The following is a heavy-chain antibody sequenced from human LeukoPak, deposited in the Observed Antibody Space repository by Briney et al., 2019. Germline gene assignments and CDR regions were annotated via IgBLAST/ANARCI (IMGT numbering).Heavy chain of an antibody. CDR1: CGPINSGDYY. CDR2: IYYSRIT. V-gene: IGHV4-30-4*01. CDR3: ARFYGGNSGGFFVDY. Sequence: NPSHTLTLTCTVSCGPINSGDYYCPWIRQPPGKVLEWIGYIYYSRITYYTPSLKSRVTISVNSSKTQFSLKLSPVTAGDTAVYCCARFYGGNSGGFFVDYWGQGTLTTVSS. D-gene: IGHD4-23*01. J-gene: IGHJ4*02.